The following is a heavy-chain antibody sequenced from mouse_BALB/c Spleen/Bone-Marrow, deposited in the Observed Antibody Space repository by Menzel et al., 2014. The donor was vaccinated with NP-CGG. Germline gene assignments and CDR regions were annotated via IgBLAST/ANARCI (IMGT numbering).Heavy chain of an antibody. V-gene: IGHV5-17*02. J-gene: IGHJ4*01. CDR1: GFTFSSFG. CDR2: ISTGSSTI. Sequence: EVKLVESGGGLVQPGGSRKLSGAASGFTFSSFGMHWVRQAPEKGLEWVAYISTGSSTIYYADTVKGRFTISRDNPKNTLFLQMTSLRSEDTAMYYCARSDGAMDYWGQGTSVTVSS. D-gene: IGHD2-3*01. CDR3: ARSDGAMDY.